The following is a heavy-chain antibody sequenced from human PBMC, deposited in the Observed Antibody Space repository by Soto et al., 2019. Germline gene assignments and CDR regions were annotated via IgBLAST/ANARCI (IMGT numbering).Heavy chain of an antibody. CDR2: INPSGGST. J-gene: IGHJ6*04. CDR3: ARGRIAVAGRTYYYYYGMDV. Sequence: GASVKVSCKASGYTFTSYYMHWVRQAPGQGLAWMGIINPSGGSTSYAQKFQGRVTMTGDTSTSTVYMELSSLRSEDTAVYYCARGRIAVAGRTYYYYYGMDVWGEGTTVTVSS. D-gene: IGHD6-19*01. CDR1: GYTFTSYY. V-gene: IGHV1-46*01.